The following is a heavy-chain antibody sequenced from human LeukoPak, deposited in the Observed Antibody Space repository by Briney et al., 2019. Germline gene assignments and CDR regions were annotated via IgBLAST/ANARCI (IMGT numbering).Heavy chain of an antibody. CDR3: ARGPIVVVPAADGWFDP. Sequence: SETLSLTCTVSGGSISSYYWSWIRQPPGKGLERIGYIYYSGSTNYNPSLKSRVTISVDTSKNQFSLKLSSVIAADTAVYYCARGPIVVVPAADGWFDPWGQGTLVTVSS. J-gene: IGHJ5*02. V-gene: IGHV4-59*01. CDR1: GGSISSYY. D-gene: IGHD2-2*01. CDR2: IYYSGST.